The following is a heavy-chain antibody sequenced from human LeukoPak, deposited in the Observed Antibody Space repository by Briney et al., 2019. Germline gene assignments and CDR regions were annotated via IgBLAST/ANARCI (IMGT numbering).Heavy chain of an antibody. CDR2: MSPNNGDA. D-gene: IGHD7-27*01. J-gene: IGHJ4*02. Sequence: ASVKVSCKTSGYTFTNYDINWVRQATGQGLEWLGWMSPNNGDAGYAQKFQGRVTMTRDTSTNTAYMELSAQTSEDTAVYYCARNPPRTGDFNSWGQGALVTVSS. V-gene: IGHV1-8*01. CDR1: GYTFTNYD. CDR3: ARNPPRTGDFNS.